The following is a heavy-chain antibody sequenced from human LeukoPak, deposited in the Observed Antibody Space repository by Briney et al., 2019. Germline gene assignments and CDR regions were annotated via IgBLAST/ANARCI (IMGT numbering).Heavy chain of an antibody. V-gene: IGHV1-69*13. Sequence: GASVNVSCKASGGTFSRYTLNWVRQAPGQGLEWMGGISPLFGSAKYAQKFQGRVTITADESTSTAYMELRSLRSEDTAVYYCARGYAFDYWGQGTLVTVSS. J-gene: IGHJ4*02. CDR1: GGTFSRYT. D-gene: IGHD3-16*01. CDR2: ISPLFGSA. CDR3: ARGYAFDY.